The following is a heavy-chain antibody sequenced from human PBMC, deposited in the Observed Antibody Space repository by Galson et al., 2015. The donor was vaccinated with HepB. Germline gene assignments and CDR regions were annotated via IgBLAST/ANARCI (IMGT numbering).Heavy chain of an antibody. Sequence: SCKASGYTLSSNGISWVRQAPGQGLEWMGWISAYNGNTNYAQKLQGRVTMTTDTSTSTAYMELRSLRSDDTAVYYCARVELIYCSSTSCPGRFDYWGQGTLVTVSS. CDR1: GYTLSSNG. CDR3: ARVELIYCSSTSCPGRFDY. J-gene: IGHJ4*02. CDR2: ISAYNGNT. D-gene: IGHD2-2*01. V-gene: IGHV1-18*04.